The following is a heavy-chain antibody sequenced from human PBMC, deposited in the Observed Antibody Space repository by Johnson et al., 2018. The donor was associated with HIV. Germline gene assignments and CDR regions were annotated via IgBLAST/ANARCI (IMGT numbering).Heavy chain of an antibody. Sequence: VQVLESGGGLVTPGGSLRLSCAASGFTFTNAWMSWVRQAPGKGLEWVGRIKSKTDGGTADYAAPVKDRFIISRDDSKNTLYLQMNSLKTEDTAVYYCTTYYDSSGYYFGPNAFDMWGQGTMVTVSS. CDR3: TTYYDSSGYYFGPNAFDM. CDR2: IKSKTDGGTA. CDR1: GFTFTNAW. D-gene: IGHD3-22*01. V-gene: IGHV3-15*01. J-gene: IGHJ3*02.